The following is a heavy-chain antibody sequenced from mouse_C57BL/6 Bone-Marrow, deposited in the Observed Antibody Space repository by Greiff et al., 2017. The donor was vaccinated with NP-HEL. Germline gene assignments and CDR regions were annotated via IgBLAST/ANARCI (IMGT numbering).Heavy chain of an antibody. CDR2: IYPGDGDT. CDR3: AGITTATGY. V-gene: IGHV1-82*01. J-gene: IGHJ2*01. Sequence: QVQLKESGPELVKPGASVKISCKASGYAFSSSWMNWVKQRPGKGLEWIGRIYPGDGDTNYNGKFKGKATLTADKSSSTAYMQLSSLTSEDSAVYFCAGITTATGYWGQGTTLTVSS. D-gene: IGHD1-2*01. CDR1: GYAFSSSW.